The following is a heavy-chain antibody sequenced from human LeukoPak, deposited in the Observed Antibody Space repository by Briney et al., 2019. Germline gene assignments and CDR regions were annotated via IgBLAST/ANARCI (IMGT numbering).Heavy chain of an antibody. J-gene: IGHJ3*02. CDR1: GFTFSRYS. V-gene: IGHV3-21*01. Sequence: GGSLRLSCAASGFTFSRYSMNWVRQAPGKELEWVSSISGSSSYIYYADSVKGQFTISRHNAKNSLYLQMNSLRAEDTAVYYCARVSAGVIGMKDVFDIWGQGTMVTVSS. CDR3: ARVSAGVIGMKDVFDI. D-gene: IGHD3-16*02. CDR2: ISGSSSYI.